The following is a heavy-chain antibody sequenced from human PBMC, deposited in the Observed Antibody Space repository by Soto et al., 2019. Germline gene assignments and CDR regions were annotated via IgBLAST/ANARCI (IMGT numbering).Heavy chain of an antibody. Sequence: ASVKVSCKAFGYIFSNFYIHWVRQAPGQGLEWMGIINPNTGGTSYPQKFQGRVTLTRDTSTSTVHMEMSSLTSEDTAVYYCARDKVYGDKSFDFWGQGTMVTVSS. D-gene: IGHD4-17*01. J-gene: IGHJ4*02. CDR2: INPNTGGT. V-gene: IGHV1-46*01. CDR3: ARDKVYGDKSFDF. CDR1: GYIFSNFY.